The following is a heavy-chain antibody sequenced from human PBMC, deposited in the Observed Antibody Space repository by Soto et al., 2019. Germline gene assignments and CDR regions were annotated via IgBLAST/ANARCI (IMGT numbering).Heavy chain of an antibody. CDR3: ARGRGPSAELDV. CDR2: IIPIFGTA. Sequence: SVKVSCKGSVGSFSSYAISWVRQAPGQGLEWMGGIIPIFGTANYAQKFQGRVTITADESTSTAYMELSSLRSEDTAVYYCARGRGPSAELDVWGQGTTVTVSS. V-gene: IGHV1-69*13. J-gene: IGHJ6*02. CDR1: VGSFSSYA. D-gene: IGHD6-13*01.